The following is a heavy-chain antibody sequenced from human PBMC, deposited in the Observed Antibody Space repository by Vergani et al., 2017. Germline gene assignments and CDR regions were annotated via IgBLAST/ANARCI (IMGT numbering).Heavy chain of an antibody. V-gene: IGHV3-30-3*01. CDR3: ARAGLGKARGVIYSMRFEF. CDR1: GFTFSSYA. D-gene: IGHD3-10*01. J-gene: IGHJ5*01. Sequence: QVQLVESGGGVVQPGRSLRLSCAASGFTFSSYAMHWVRQAPGKGLEWVAVISYDGSNKYYADSVKGRFTISRDNSKNTLYLQMNSLRAEDTAVYYCARAGLGKARGVIYSMRFEFWGQGTLVTVSS. CDR2: ISYDGSNK.